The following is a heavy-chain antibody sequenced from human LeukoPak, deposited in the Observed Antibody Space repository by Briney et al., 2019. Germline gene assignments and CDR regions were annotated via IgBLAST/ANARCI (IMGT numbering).Heavy chain of an antibody. CDR1: GGSFSGYY. V-gene: IGHV3-23*01. J-gene: IGHJ5*02. D-gene: IGHD6-19*01. Sequence: ETLSLTCAVYGGSFSGYYWSWIRQPPGKGLEWVSAISGSGGSTYYADSVKGRFTISRDNSKNTLYLQMNSLRAEDTAVYYCAKASSVAEYNWFDPWGQGTLVTVSS. CDR3: AKASSVAEYNWFDP. CDR2: ISGSGGST.